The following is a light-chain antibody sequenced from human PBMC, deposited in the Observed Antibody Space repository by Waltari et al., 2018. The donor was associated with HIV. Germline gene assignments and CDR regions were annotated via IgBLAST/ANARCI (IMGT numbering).Light chain of an antibody. CDR1: QSVLYNSNNKNY. CDR2: WAS. V-gene: IGKV4-1*01. J-gene: IGKJ4*01. CDR3: QQYYGTPLT. Sequence: DIVMTQSPDSLAVSLGERATINCKSSQSVLYNSNNKNYLAWYQRKPGPPPKLLIYWASTRESGVPDRFSGSGSGTDFTLTISSLQAEDVAVYYCQQYYGTPLTFGGGTKVEIK.